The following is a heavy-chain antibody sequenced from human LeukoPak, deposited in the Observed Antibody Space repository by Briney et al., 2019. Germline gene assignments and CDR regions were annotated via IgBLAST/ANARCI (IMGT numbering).Heavy chain of an antibody. Sequence: SETLSLTCTVSGGSTSSGSYYWGWIRQPPGKGLEWIGSIYYSGSTYYNPSLKSRVTISVDTSKNQFSLKLSSVTAADTAVYYCASCLGGQLAVAGTVDYWGQGTLVTVSS. CDR1: GGSTSSGSYY. D-gene: IGHD6-19*01. J-gene: IGHJ4*02. CDR2: IYYSGST. CDR3: ASCLGGQLAVAGTVDY. V-gene: IGHV4-39*01.